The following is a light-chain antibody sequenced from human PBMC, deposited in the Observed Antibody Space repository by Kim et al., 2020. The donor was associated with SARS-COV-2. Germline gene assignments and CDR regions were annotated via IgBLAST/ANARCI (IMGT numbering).Light chain of an antibody. J-gene: IGLJ2*01. Sequence: SYELTQPPSVSVSPGQTASITCSGDKLGDKYACWYQQKPGQSPVLVIYQDSKRPSGIPERFSGSNSGNTATLTIRGTQAMDEADYYCQAWDSSTVVFGGGTQLTFL. V-gene: IGLV3-1*01. CDR2: QDS. CDR3: QAWDSSTVV. CDR1: KLGDKY.